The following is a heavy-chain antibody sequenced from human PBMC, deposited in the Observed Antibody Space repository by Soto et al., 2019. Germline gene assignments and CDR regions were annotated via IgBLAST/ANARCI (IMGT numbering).Heavy chain of an antibody. Sequence: GGSLRLSCAASGFTFSSYSMNWVRQAPGKGLEWVSSISSSSSYIYYADSVKGRFTISRDNAKNSLYLQMNSLRAEDTAVYYCAREGGSTVTDGFNYYYYMDVWGKGTTVTVSS. CDR3: AREGGSTVTDGFNYYYYMDV. J-gene: IGHJ6*03. V-gene: IGHV3-21*01. CDR2: ISSSSSYI. CDR1: GFTFSSYS. D-gene: IGHD4-17*01.